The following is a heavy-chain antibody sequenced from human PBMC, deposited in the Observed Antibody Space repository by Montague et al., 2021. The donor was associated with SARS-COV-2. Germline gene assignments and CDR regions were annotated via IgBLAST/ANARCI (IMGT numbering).Heavy chain of an antibody. V-gene: IGHV3-7*03. CDR2: IKQDGNEI. J-gene: IGHJ4*02. Sequence: SLRLSCAASGFTFTSYCMSWVRQAPGKGLEWVATIKQDGNEIYYVDSVEGRFTIARDNAKNSLYLQMNSLRAEDTAVYYCAKVPSSSWYFDSWGQGTLVTVSS. CDR3: AKVPSSSWYFDS. CDR1: GFTFTSYC. D-gene: IGHD6-13*01.